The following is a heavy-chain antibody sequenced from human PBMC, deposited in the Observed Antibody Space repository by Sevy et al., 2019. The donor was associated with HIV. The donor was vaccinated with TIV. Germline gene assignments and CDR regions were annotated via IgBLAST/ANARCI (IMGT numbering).Heavy chain of an antibody. D-gene: IGHD2-15*01. CDR1: GFTFSSYS. Sequence: GGSLRLSCAASGFTFSSYSMNWVRQAPGKGLEWVSYISSSSSNIYYADSVKGRFPICRENAKNSQYLQMSSLRAEDTAGYYSARVGIVVGGAFDIWGQGTMVTVSS. CDR2: ISSSSSNI. CDR3: ARVGIVVGGAFDI. V-gene: IGHV3-48*01. J-gene: IGHJ3*02.